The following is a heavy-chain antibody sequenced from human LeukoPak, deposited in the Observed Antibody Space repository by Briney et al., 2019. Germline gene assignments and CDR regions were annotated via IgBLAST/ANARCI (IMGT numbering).Heavy chain of an antibody. CDR3: ARIVDPPGGNNFFDY. J-gene: IGHJ4*02. Sequence: PGGSLRLSWAASGFTFSDYYMSWIRQAPGKGLEWVSYISSSGSTIYYADSVKGRFTISRDNAKNSLYLQMNSLRAEDTAVYYCARIVDPPGGNNFFDYWGQGTLVTVSS. V-gene: IGHV3-11*04. CDR2: ISSSGSTI. CDR1: GFTFSDYY. D-gene: IGHD4-23*01.